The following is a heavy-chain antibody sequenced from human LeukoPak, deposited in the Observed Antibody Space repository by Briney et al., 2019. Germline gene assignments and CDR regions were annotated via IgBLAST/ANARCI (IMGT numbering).Heavy chain of an antibody. D-gene: IGHD2-15*01. CDR2: LRHDGSNK. CDR1: GFTFSSYS. J-gene: IGHJ4*02. CDR3: AKRRSTVDCSGGSCYYFDY. Sequence: GGSLRLSCAASGFTFSSYSMNWVRQAPGKGLEWVAFLRHDGSNKFYADSVKGRFTISRNDSKNTLYLQMNSLRAEDRAVYYCAKRRSTVDCSGGSCYYFDYWGQGTLVSVSS. V-gene: IGHV3-30*02.